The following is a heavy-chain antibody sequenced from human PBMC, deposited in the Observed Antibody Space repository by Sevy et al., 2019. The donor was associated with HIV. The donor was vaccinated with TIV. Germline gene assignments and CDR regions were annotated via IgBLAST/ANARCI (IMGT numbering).Heavy chain of an antibody. D-gene: IGHD3-16*01. Sequence: GGSLKLSCTASGFTLSDYYMSWIRHAPGKGLQWISYISGSDDSGGDDTIYYADSVKGRFTISRDNAKNSLYLQMSSLRADDTAVYYCARDHVKDGKGGDYYYHAMDVWGRGTTVTVSS. J-gene: IGHJ6*02. V-gene: IGHV3-11*01. CDR3: ARDHVKDGKGGDYYYHAMDV. CDR2: ISGSDDSGGDDTI. CDR1: GFTLSDYY.